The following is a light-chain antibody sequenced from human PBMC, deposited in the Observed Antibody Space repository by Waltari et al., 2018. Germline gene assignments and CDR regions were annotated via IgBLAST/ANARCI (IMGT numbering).Light chain of an antibody. J-gene: IGKJ1*01. V-gene: IGKV3-15*01. CDR3: QQYNEWPSWT. CDR1: QRLASG. CDR2: GAS. Sequence: EIVMTQSPATLSVSPGEGATLPCRASQRLASGLAWYQQRPGQAPRLLIYGASTRASGVPARFSGSGSGTEFTLTISSLQSEDFAIYYCQQYNEWPSWTFGQGTKVEIK.